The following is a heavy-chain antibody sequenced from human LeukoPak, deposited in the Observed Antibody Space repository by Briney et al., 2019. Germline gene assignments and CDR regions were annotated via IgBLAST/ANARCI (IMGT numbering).Heavy chain of an antibody. J-gene: IGHJ1*01. CDR2: INPNSGGT. CDR3: ARPYYYDSSHFQH. V-gene: IGHV1-2*02. D-gene: IGHD3-22*01. CDR1: GYTFTGYY. Sequence: ASVKVSCKASGYTFTGYYMHWVRQAPGQGLEWMGWINPNSGGTNYAQKFQGRVTMTRDASISTAYMELSRLRSDDTAVYYCARPYYYDSSHFQHWGQGTLVTVSS.